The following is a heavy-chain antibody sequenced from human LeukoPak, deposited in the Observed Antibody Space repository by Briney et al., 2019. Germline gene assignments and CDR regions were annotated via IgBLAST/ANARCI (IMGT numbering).Heavy chain of an antibody. V-gene: IGHV4-39*07. D-gene: IGHD2-15*01. CDR1: GGSISSSSYY. J-gene: IGHJ4*02. CDR2: IYYSGSA. CDR3: ARRPSDSLGSPFDY. Sequence: PSETLSLTCTVSGGSISSSSYYWGWIRQPPGKGLEWIGSIYYSGSANDNPSLKSRVTISVDTSKNQFSLKLSSVTAADTAVYYCARRPSDSLGSPFDYWGQGTLVTVSS.